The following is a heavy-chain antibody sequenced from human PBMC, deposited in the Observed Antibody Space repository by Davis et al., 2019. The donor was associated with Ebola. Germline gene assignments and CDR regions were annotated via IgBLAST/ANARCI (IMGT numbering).Heavy chain of an antibody. D-gene: IGHD3-3*01. CDR2: ISYDGSNK. CDR3: ARSSRRRDYDFWSGYPFDY. Sequence: PGGSLRLSCAASGFTFSSYAMHWVRQAPGKGLEWVAVISYDGSNKYYADSVKGRFTISRDNSKNTLYLQMNSLRAEDTAVYYCARSSRRRDYDFWSGYPFDYWGQGTLVTVSS. J-gene: IGHJ4*02. CDR1: GFTFSSYA. V-gene: IGHV3-30-3*01.